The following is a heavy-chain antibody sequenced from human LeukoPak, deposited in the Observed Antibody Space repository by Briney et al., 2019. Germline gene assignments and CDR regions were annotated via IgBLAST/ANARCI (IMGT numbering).Heavy chain of an antibody. D-gene: IGHD6-13*01. CDR1: GFTFNSYW. CDR3: AREYSSSGFDY. V-gene: IGHV3-7*01. Sequence: PGGSLRPSCAASGFTFNSYWMSWVREAPGKGLEWVANIKQDVNEKYYVDSVKGRFTISRDNAKSSLYLQMNSLRAEDTAVYYCAREYSSSGFDYWGQGTLVTVSS. CDR2: IKQDVNEK. J-gene: IGHJ4*02.